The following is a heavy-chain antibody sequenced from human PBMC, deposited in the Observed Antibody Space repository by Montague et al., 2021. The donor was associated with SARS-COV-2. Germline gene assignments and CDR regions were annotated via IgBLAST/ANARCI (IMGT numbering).Heavy chain of an antibody. Sequence: SETLSLTCTVSGASITSNNCHWGWIRQPPGQGLEWIGSIYYSGSTYYNPSLKSRVTISVDTSKNRFSLKVRSVTATDTAVYYCARLEGIAAAGTKFDYWGQGTLVTVSS. D-gene: IGHD6-13*01. CDR3: ARLEGIAAAGTKFDY. J-gene: IGHJ4*02. CDR1: GASITSNNCH. V-gene: IGHV4-39*01. CDR2: IYYSGST.